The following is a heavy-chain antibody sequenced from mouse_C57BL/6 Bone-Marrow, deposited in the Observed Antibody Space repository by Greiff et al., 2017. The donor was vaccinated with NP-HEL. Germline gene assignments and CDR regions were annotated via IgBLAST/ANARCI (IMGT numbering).Heavy chain of an antibody. CDR2: INPSNGGT. Sequence: QVQLQQPGTELVKPGASVKLSCKASGYTFTSYWMHWVKQRPGQGLEWIGNINPSNGGTNYNEKFKSKATLTVDKSSSTAYMQLSSLTSEDSAVYYCARWGIYYGYPAWFAYWGQGTLVTVSA. V-gene: IGHV1-53*01. CDR1: GYTFTSYW. CDR3: ARWGIYYGYPAWFAY. J-gene: IGHJ3*01. D-gene: IGHD2-2*01.